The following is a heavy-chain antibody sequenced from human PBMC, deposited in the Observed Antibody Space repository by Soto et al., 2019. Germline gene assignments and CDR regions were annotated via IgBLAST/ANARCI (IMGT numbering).Heavy chain of an antibody. D-gene: IGHD3-10*01. J-gene: IGHJ4*02. CDR3: ARVEGIRGFDS. CDR1: GYTFSNYG. V-gene: IGHV1-18*04. Sequence: QVQLVQSGDEVKQSGASVKVSCKASGYTFSNYGISWVRQAPGQGLERRGWISGYNGLTAYAQNVQGRVTMTTDTPSRAGFMDLTSLRYNDTDVYYCARVEGIRGFDSWGQGTLVTVSS. CDR2: ISGYNGLT.